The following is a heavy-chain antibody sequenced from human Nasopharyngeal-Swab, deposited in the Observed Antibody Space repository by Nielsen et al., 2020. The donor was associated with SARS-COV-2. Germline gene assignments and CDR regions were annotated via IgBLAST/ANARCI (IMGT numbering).Heavy chain of an antibody. J-gene: IGHJ5*02. CDR3: AKEGATGWFDP. CDR2: ISHNSGT. Sequence: GSLRLSCTVSGVSITSQYLSWIRQPPGKGLEWIGYISHNSGTSYNPSLKSRVTMFMDTSKNQFSLRLTSVTAADTAVYYCAKEGATGWFDPCGQGTLVTVSS. V-gene: IGHV4-59*11. CDR1: GVSITSQY.